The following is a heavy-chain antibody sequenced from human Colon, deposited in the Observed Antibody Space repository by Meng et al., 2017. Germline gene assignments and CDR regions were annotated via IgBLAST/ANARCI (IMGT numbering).Heavy chain of an antibody. V-gene: IGHV1-18*01. Sequence: QVQLVQSGTEGKKPGASEKFSCKASGFSFTNQPICWVRQAPGQGLEWIGWSRPYNGDTNYAQKFRGRVSLTTNTSTTTAYLELRSLTSDDTAVYYCVRDVGRGSMILWCFDPWGQGTLVTVSS. J-gene: IGHJ5*02. CDR1: GFSFTNQP. D-gene: IGHD3-16*01. CDR3: VRDVGRGSMILWCFDP. CDR2: SRPYNGDT.